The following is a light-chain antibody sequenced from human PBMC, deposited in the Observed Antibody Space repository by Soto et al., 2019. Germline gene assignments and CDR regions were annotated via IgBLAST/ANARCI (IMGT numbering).Light chain of an antibody. CDR1: QSITNW. CDR3: QQYNNYSPT. CDR2: DAS. J-gene: IGKJ1*01. Sequence: DIQMTQSPSTLSAYVGDRVTITCRASQSITNWVAWYQQKPGKAPKLPIYDASNLESGVPSRFSGGGSGTDFTLTVSSLQPDDFATYYCQQYNNYSPTFGQGTKVEV. V-gene: IGKV1-5*01.